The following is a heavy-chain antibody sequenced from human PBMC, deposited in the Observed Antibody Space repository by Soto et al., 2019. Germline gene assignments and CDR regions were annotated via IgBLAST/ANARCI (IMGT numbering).Heavy chain of an antibody. Sequence: ASVKVSCKASGYTFTSYGISWVRQAPGQGLEWMGWISAYNGNTNYAQKLQGRVTMTTDTSTSTAYMELRSLRSDDTAVYYCARERGRGGILPPRAGSFDPGGQEPLVTVPS. J-gene: IGHJ5*02. CDR3: ARERGRGGILPPRAGSFDP. CDR1: GYTFTSYG. V-gene: IGHV1-18*01. CDR2: ISAYNGNT. D-gene: IGHD3-10*01.